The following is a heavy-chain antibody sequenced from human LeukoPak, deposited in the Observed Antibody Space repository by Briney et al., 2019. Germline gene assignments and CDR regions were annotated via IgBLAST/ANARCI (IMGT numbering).Heavy chain of an antibody. J-gene: IGHJ4*02. CDR2: IRGTGDNT. Sequence: GGSLRLSCAASGFTFSNYAMSWVRQAPEKGLEWASAIRGTGDNTYYADSVKGRFTISRDNSKNTLFLQMNSLRAEDTAVYYCARDWDDYGDYLPLDYWGQGTLVTVSS. CDR1: GFTFSNYA. D-gene: IGHD4-17*01. V-gene: IGHV3-23*01. CDR3: ARDWDDYGDYLPLDY.